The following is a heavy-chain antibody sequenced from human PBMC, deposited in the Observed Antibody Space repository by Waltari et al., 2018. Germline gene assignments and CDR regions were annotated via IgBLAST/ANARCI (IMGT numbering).Heavy chain of an antibody. V-gene: IGHV1-18*01. D-gene: IGHD3-10*01. Sequence: QVQLVQSGAEVKKPGASVTVSCKASGYPFTSSGISWVRQAPGQGLEWMGWVSAYNGNTNYAQKLQGRVTMTTDTSTSTAYMELRSLRSDDTAVYYCARERGLGDAGAFDIWGQGTMVTVSS. CDR1: GYPFTSSG. J-gene: IGHJ3*02. CDR2: VSAYNGNT. CDR3: ARERGLGDAGAFDI.